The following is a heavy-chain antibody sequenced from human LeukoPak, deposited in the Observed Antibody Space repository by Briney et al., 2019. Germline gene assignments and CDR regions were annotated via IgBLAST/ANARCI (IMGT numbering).Heavy chain of an antibody. CDR3: AKGIDSGYDSGLFDY. Sequence: GRSLRLSCAASGFTFDDYAMHWVRQAPREGLEWVSGISWNSGSIGYADSVKGRFTISRDNAKNSLYLQMNSLRAEDMALYYCAKGIDSGYDSGLFDYWGQGTLVTVSS. D-gene: IGHD5-12*01. CDR1: GFTFDDYA. V-gene: IGHV3-9*03. J-gene: IGHJ4*02. CDR2: ISWNSGSI.